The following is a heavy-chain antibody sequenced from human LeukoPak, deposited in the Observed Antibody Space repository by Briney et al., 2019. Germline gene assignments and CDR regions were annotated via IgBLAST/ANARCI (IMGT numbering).Heavy chain of an antibody. CDR2: IYPCDSDT. D-gene: IGHD6-19*01. CDR1: GYSLTSYW. J-gene: IGHJ5*02. V-gene: IGHV5-51*01. Sequence: SLTISRKRSGYSLTSYWIGWVRQMPGTGLEGMGIIYPCDSDTRHSPSPQAQVTIPADKSISTAYLHCNSPLASPTARSYCATQKQWLDQGWFDPWGEGTLVTVSS. CDR3: ATQKQWLDQGWFDP.